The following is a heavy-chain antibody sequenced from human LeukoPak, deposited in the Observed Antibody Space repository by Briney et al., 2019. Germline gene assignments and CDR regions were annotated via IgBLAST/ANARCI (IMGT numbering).Heavy chain of an antibody. Sequence: SETLSLTCAVYGESFSGYYWSWIRQPPGKGLEWIGEINHSGSTNCNPSLKSRVTISVDTSKNQFSLKLSSVTAADTAVYYCARGKFLEWLSHSYYYYGMDVWGQGTTVTVSS. CDR2: INHSGST. J-gene: IGHJ6*02. CDR3: ARGKFLEWLSHSYYYYGMDV. V-gene: IGHV4-34*01. D-gene: IGHD3-3*01. CDR1: GESFSGYY.